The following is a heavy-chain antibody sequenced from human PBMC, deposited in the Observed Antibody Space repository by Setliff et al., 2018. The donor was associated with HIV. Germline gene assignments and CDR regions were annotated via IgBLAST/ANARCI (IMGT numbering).Heavy chain of an antibody. Sequence: LSLTCNVSGDSISGNSFFWGWIRQPPGKGLEWIGSMHYRGTTSYNPSLKSRVTIFVDTSKNQFSLKLSSVTATDTAVYYCVRGAPRPAYYYYYYMDVWGKGTTVTSP. CDR3: VRGAPRPAYYYYYYMDV. D-gene: IGHD6-6*01. V-gene: IGHV4-39*01. J-gene: IGHJ6*03. CDR1: GDSISGNSFF. CDR2: MHYRGTT.